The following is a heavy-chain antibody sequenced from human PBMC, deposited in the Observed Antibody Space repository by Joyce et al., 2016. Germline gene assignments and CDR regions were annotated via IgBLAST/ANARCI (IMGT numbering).Heavy chain of an antibody. Sequence: QVHLVQSGAEVKKPGSSVKVSCKASGGTFSSYAISRVRQAPGQALEWMGVIIPIFGTAYSVQKLQGRVTITADKSTGTAYMELSSLRSDDAAVYYCASGYSYDRTQGDYWGQGTLVTVSS. CDR1: GGTFSSYA. V-gene: IGHV1-69*06. CDR2: IIPIFGTA. CDR3: ASGYSYDRTQGDY. D-gene: IGHD5-18*01. J-gene: IGHJ4*02.